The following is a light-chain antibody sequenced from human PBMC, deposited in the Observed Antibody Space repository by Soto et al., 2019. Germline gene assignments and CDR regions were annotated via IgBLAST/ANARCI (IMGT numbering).Light chain of an antibody. J-gene: IGKJ1*01. CDR1: QSVGTS. V-gene: IGKV3-20*01. CDR3: QQYGGSPRT. CDR2: GAS. Sequence: IVLTQSPVTLSLSPGERGTLSCRASQSVGTSLAWYQQKPGQAPRLLIYGASNRATGIPDRFSGSGSGTDFTLTISKLEPEDFAVYHCQQYGGSPRTVGQGTKVDIK.